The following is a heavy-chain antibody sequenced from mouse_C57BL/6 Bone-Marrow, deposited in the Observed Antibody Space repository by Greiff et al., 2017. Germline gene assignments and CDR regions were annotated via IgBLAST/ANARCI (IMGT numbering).Heavy chain of an antibody. CDR2: INPNNGGT. Sequence: DVQLQESGPELVKPGASVKMSCKASGYTFTDYNMHWVKQSHGKSLEWIGYINPNNGGTSYNQKFKGKATLTVNKSSSTAYMELRSLTSEDSAVYYCARGLRAWFAYWGQGTLVTVSA. CDR1: GYTFTDYN. J-gene: IGHJ3*01. CDR3: ARGLRAWFAY. V-gene: IGHV1-22*01. D-gene: IGHD2-4*01.